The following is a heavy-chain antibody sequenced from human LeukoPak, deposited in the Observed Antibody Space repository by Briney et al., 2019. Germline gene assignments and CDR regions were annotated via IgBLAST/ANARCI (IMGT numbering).Heavy chain of an antibody. CDR3: ARAAGCGSGSYYKADV. CDR2: ISSSSSYI. Sequence: PGGSLRLSCAASGFTFSSYSMNWVRQAPGKGLEWVSSISSSSSYIYYADSVKGRFTISRDNAKNSLYLQMNSLRAEDTAVYYCARAAGCGSGSYYKADVWGQGTTVTVSS. CDR1: GFTFSSYS. V-gene: IGHV3-21*01. D-gene: IGHD3-10*01. J-gene: IGHJ6*02.